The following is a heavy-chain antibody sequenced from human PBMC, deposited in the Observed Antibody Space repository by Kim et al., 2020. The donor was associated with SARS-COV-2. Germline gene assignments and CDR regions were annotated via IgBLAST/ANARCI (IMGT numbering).Heavy chain of an antibody. D-gene: IGHD1-1*01. V-gene: IGHV3-73*01. Sequence: GGSLRLSCGASGFTFSDSAMHWVRRASGKGLEWVCRIRSKVNGYATAYSASVRGRFTISRDDSRNTAYLQMNSLKTEDTAVHYCTHVPGTTLAFWDAFD. CDR3: THVPGTTLAFWDAFD. CDR2: IRSKVNGYAT. CDR1: GFTFSDSA. J-gene: IGHJ3*02.